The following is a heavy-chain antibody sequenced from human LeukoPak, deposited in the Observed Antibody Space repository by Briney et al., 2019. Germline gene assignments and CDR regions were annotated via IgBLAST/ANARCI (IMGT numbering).Heavy chain of an antibody. V-gene: IGHV4-39*01. CDR2: TYYSGIT. CDR3: APGDFSGFWFDP. D-gene: IGHD3-10*01. CDR1: GGSISNTNYY. Sequence: PSETLSLTCTVSGGSISNTNYYWGWIRQPPGKGLEWIGTTYYSGITYYNPPLKSRVTISIDTSKNQFSLKLSSVTAADTAVYYCAPGDFSGFWFDPWGRGTLVTVSS. J-gene: IGHJ5*02.